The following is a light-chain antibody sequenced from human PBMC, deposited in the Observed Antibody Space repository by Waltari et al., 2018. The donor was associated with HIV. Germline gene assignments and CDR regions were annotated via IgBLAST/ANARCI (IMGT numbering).Light chain of an antibody. V-gene: IGKV1-9*01. Sequence: DIQLTQSPSFLSASVGDRVTVSCRASQSISSHLAWFQQKPGKAPRPLIYAASSLQCGVPSRFSGSGSGTEFTLTISSLQPEDFATYFCQQLHVYPLTFGGGTKVEI. CDR3: QQLHVYPLT. CDR1: QSISSH. CDR2: AAS. J-gene: IGKJ4*01.